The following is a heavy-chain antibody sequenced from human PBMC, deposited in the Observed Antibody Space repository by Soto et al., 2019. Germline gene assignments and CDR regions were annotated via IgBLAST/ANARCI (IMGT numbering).Heavy chain of an antibody. CDR1: GGTFSSYP. CDR2: IIPILGIA. V-gene: IGHV1-69*02. J-gene: IGHJ6*02. Sequence: QVQLVQSGAEVKKPGSSVKVSCKASGGTFSSYPISWVRQAPGQGLEWMGRIIPILGIANYAQKYQGRVTITADKSTTTAYMELSSLRSEDTGVYYGADLVVADTGMEVWGQGTTVTVSS. CDR3: ADLVVADTGMEV. D-gene: IGHD2-15*01.